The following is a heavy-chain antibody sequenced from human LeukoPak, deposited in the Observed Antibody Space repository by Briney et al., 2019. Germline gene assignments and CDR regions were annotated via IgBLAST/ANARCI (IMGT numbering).Heavy chain of an antibody. V-gene: IGHV3-7*05. CDR1: GFTFSNYW. CDR3: APMAADTAMVGMDV. J-gene: IGHJ6*02. Sequence: GSLRLSCAASGFTFSNYWMSWVRQAPGKGLEWVANIKRDGSEKYYVDSVKGRFTISRDNVKNSLYLHMSSLRAADTAVYYCAPMAADTAMVGMDVWGQGTEVTVSS. CDR2: IKRDGSEK. D-gene: IGHD5-18*01.